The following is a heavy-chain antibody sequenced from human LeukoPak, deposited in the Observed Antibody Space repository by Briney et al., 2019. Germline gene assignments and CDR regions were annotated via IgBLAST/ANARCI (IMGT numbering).Heavy chain of an antibody. J-gene: IGHJ3*02. D-gene: IGHD4/OR15-4a*01. CDR3: ARPISRLTHAFDI. Sequence: PSETLSLTCAVYGGSFSGYYWGWIRQPPGKGLEWIGSIYYSGSTYYNPSLKSRVTISVDTSKNQSSLKLSSVTAADTAVYYCARPISRLTHAFDIWGQGTMVTVSS. CDR2: IYYSGST. CDR1: GGSFSGYY. V-gene: IGHV4-39*01.